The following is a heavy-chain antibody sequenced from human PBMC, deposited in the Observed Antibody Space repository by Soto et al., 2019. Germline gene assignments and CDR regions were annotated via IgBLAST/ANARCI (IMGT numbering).Heavy chain of an antibody. V-gene: IGHV3-30-3*01. CDR3: ARVPSSSGRAHFDY. D-gene: IGHD2-15*01. Sequence: QVQLVESGGGVVQPGRSLRLSCAASGFTFSSYAMHWVRQAPGKGLEWVAVISYDGSNKYYADSVKGRFTLSRDNSKNTLYLQMNSLRAEDTAVYYCARVPSSSGRAHFDYWGQRTLVTVSS. CDR1: GFTFSSYA. J-gene: IGHJ4*02. CDR2: ISYDGSNK.